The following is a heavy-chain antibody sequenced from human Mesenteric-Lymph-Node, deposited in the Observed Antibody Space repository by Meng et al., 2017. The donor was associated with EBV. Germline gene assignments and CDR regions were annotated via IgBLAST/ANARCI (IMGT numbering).Heavy chain of an antibody. D-gene: IGHD5-12*01. CDR3: GRVSSGYNANDNVSDY. Sequence: QDLVGSALGLVSPPWALSNACYSTCGSTIYRYCMSWVRQAPGNGPEWMGWIYVYNANTNYAPRMRGRVTMTTDLSTRTDYMELRRLRSDDTAVYYCGRVSSGYNANDNVSDYWGQGTLVTVSS. CDR2: IYVYNANT. V-gene: IGHV1-18*04. CDR1: GSTIYRYC. J-gene: IGHJ4*02.